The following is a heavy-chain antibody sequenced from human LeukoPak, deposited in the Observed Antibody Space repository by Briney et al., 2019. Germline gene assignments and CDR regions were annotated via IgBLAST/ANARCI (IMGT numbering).Heavy chain of an antibody. D-gene: IGHD6-13*01. J-gene: IGHJ5*02. V-gene: IGHV4-38-2*02. Sequence: PSETLSLTCTVSGYSISSGYYWGWIRQPPGKGLEGIGSIYHSGSTYYNPSLKSRVTISVDTSKNQFSLKLSSVTAADTDVYYCARAYSSSWYFNWFDPWGQGTLVTVSS. CDR3: ARAYSSSWYFNWFDP. CDR2: IYHSGST. CDR1: GYSISSGYY.